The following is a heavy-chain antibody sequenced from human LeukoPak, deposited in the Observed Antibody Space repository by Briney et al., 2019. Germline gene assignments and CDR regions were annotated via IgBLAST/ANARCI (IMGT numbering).Heavy chain of an antibody. V-gene: IGHV3-53*01. CDR1: GFTVSSNY. D-gene: IGHD5-12*01. J-gene: IGHJ4*02. Sequence: PGGSLRLSCAASGFTVSSNYMSWVRQAPGKGLEWVSVIYSGGSTYYADSVKGRFTISRDNSKNTLYLQMNSLRAEDTAVYYCASSRLRGYFDYWGQGTLVTVSS. CDR3: ASSRLRGYFDY. CDR2: IYSGGST.